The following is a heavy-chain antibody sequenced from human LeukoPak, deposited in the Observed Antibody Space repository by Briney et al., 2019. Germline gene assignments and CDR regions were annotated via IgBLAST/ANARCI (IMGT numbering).Heavy chain of an antibody. CDR1: GFTFSGYA. J-gene: IGHJ3*02. Sequence: GGSLRLSCAASGFTFSGYAMHWVRQAPGKGLEWVAVIWYGGSNKYYADSVKGRFTISRDNSKNTLYLQMNSLRAEDTAVYYCATQITMIDAFDIWGQGTMVTVSS. V-gene: IGHV3-30*02. CDR3: ATQITMIDAFDI. D-gene: IGHD3-22*01. CDR2: IWYGGSNK.